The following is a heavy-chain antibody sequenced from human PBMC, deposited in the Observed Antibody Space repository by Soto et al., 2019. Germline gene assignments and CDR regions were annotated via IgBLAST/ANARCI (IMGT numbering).Heavy chain of an antibody. CDR2: IYHGGTT. CDR3: ARVHVMVVAGSTFDY. D-gene: IGHD6-19*01. V-gene: IGHV4-38-2*02. J-gene: IGHJ4*03. Sequence: SETLSLTCTVSGDSISSGSYWGWIRQPPGEGPEWIGSIYHGGTTFYNPSLKSRISISVDTSKNQFSLRLTSVTAAATATYYCARVHVMVVAGSTFDYWGRGTLVPSPQ. CDR1: GDSISSGSY.